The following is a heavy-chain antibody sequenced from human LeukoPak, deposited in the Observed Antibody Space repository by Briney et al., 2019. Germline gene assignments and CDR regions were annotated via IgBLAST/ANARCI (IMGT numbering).Heavy chain of an antibody. CDR2: IWYDGSNK. CDR3: ARDALELEIYYYYYMDV. Sequence: GGSLRLSCAASGFTFSSYGMHWVRQAPGKGLERVAVIWYDGSNKYYADSVKGRFTISRDNSKNTLYLQMNSLRAEDTAVYYCARDALELEIYYYYYMDVWGKGTTVTVSS. D-gene: IGHD1-7*01. J-gene: IGHJ6*03. CDR1: GFTFSSYG. V-gene: IGHV3-33*01.